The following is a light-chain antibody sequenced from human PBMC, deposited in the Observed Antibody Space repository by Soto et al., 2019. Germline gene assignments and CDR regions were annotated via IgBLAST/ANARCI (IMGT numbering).Light chain of an antibody. CDR2: DVS. Sequence: QSVLTPPASGSGSPGQSITITCTRTSSDVGGYNYVSWYQQHPGKAPKLMIYDVSNRPSGVSNRFSGSKSGNTASLTISGLQAEDEADYYCSSYTSSSTLDVFGTGTKVTV. V-gene: IGLV2-14*01. J-gene: IGLJ1*01. CDR1: SSDVGGYNY. CDR3: SSYTSSSTLDV.